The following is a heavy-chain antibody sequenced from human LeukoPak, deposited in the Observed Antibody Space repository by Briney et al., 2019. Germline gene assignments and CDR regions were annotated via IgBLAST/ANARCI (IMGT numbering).Heavy chain of an antibody. J-gene: IGHJ4*02. CDR3: ARGEVDPSLGRGFDY. CDR1: DGSISSTNF. CDR2: IYHSGST. D-gene: IGHD3-16*01. V-gene: IGHV4-4*02. Sequence: SETLSLTCGVSDGSISSTNFWSWVRQPPGKGLEWIGEIYHSGSTNYNPSLKSRVTISVDKSKNQFSLKLSSVTAADTAVYYCARGEVDPSLGRGFDYWGQGTLVTVSS.